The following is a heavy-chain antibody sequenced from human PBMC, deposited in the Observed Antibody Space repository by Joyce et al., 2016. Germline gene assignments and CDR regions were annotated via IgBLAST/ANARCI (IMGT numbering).Heavy chain of an antibody. Sequence: QVQLQESGPGLVKPSETLSLTCTVSGGSISSSSYYWGWIRQPPGKGLEGIGSIYYSGSTYYNPSLKSRVTISVDTSNNLFSLKLNSVTAADTAVYYCARDTYYYGSSGFDYWGQGTLVTVSS. D-gene: IGHD3-22*01. V-gene: IGHV4-39*07. J-gene: IGHJ4*02. CDR1: GGSISSSSYY. CDR3: ARDTYYYGSSGFDY. CDR2: IYYSGST.